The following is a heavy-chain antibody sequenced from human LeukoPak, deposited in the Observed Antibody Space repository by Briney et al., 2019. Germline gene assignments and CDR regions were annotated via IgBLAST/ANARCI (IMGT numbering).Heavy chain of an antibody. Sequence: GRSLRLSCAASGFTFSSYAMHWVRQAPGKGLEWVAVISYDGSNKYYADSVKGRLTISRDNSKNTLYLQMNSLRAEDTAVYYCARDRGYYFDYWGQGTLVTVSS. CDR1: GFTFSSYA. V-gene: IGHV3-30-3*01. J-gene: IGHJ4*02. CDR3: ARDRGYYFDY. CDR2: ISYDGSNK.